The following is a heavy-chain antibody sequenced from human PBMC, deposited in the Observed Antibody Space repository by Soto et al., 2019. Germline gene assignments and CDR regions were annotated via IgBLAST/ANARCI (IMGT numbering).Heavy chain of an antibody. CDR3: AREGPHIAVAGTLDY. D-gene: IGHD6-19*01. CDR1: GGSISSSSYY. J-gene: IGHJ4*02. Sequence: SETLSLTCTVSGGSISSSSYYWGWIRQPPGKGLEWIGSIYYSGSTYYNPSLKGRVTISVDTSKNQFSLKLSSVTAADTAVYYCAREGPHIAVAGTLDYWGQGTLVTVSS. CDR2: IYYSGST. V-gene: IGHV4-39*02.